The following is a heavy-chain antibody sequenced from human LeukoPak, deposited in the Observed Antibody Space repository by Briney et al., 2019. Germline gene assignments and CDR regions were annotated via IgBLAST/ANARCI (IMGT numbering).Heavy chain of an antibody. J-gene: IGHJ4*02. D-gene: IGHD3-22*01. Sequence: GRSLRLSCAASGFTFSNYAMHWVRQAPGKGLEWVAVISYDGSNKYYADSVKGRFTVSRDNSKNTLYLQMNSLRAEDTAVYYCARPHYYYDSPSLFDYWGQGTLVTVSS. V-gene: IGHV3-30-3*01. CDR3: ARPHYYYDSPSLFDY. CDR2: ISYDGSNK. CDR1: GFTFSNYA.